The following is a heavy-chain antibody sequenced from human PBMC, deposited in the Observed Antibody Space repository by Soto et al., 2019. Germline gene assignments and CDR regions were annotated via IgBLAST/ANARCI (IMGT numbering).Heavy chain of an antibody. CDR2: ISYDGSNK. D-gene: IGHD5-18*01. Sequence: GGSLRLSCAASGFTFSSYGMHWVRQAPGKGLEWVAVISYDGSNKYYADSVKGRFTISRDNSKNTLYLQMNSLRAEDTAVYYCAKDLRGYSYGWGLYWGQGTLVTVSS. CDR3: AKDLRGYSYGWGLY. J-gene: IGHJ4*02. V-gene: IGHV3-30*18. CDR1: GFTFSSYG.